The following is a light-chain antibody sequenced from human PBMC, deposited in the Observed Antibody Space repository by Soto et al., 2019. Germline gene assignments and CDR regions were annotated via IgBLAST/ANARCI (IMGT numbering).Light chain of an antibody. V-gene: IGKV1-5*03. J-gene: IGKJ1*01. Sequence: DSTITQSPSTLSGSVGDRVTIPCRASQTISSWLAWYQQKPGKAPKLLIYKASTLKSGVPSRFSGSGSGTEFTLTISSLQPDDFATYYCQHYNSYSEAFGQGTKVDI. CDR3: QHYNSYSEA. CDR2: KAS. CDR1: QTISSW.